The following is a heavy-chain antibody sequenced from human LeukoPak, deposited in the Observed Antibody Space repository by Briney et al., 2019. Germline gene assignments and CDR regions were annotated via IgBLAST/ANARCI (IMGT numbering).Heavy chain of an antibody. J-gene: IGHJ6*03. V-gene: IGHV3-7*01. CDR3: ARDQSPKRGAYYYYMDV. Sequence: PGGSVRLSCAASGFTFSSYWMSWVRQAPGKGLEWVANIKQDGSEKYYVDSVKGRFTISRDNAKNSLYLQMNSLRAGDTAVYYCARDQSPKRGAYYYYMDVWGKGTTVTVSS. CDR1: GFTFSSYW. CDR2: IKQDGSEK. D-gene: IGHD3-10*01.